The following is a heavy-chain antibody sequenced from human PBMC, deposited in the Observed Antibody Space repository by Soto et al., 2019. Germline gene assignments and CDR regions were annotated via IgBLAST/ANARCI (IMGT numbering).Heavy chain of an antibody. V-gene: IGHV4-31*03. CDR2: IFYSGST. J-gene: IGHJ6*02. D-gene: IGHD3-22*01. CDR1: GVSISSGGYY. CDR3: AREAYYDSSGYRYYYGMDF. Sequence: SETLSLTCTVSGVSISSGGYYWSWIRQRPGKGLEWIGYIFYSGSTDYNPSPKSRVTISVDTSENQFSLTLSSVTAADTAVYCCAREAYYDSSGYRYYYGMDFWGQGTTVTVSS.